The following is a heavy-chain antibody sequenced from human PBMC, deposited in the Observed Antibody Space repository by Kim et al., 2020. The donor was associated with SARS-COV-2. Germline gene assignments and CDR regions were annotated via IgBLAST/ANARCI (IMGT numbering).Heavy chain of an antibody. CDR2: ISSSSSYI. J-gene: IGHJ4*02. CDR1: GFTFSRYS. D-gene: IGHD4-17*01. V-gene: IGHV3-21*01. CDR3: ARDEETYGGDY. Sequence: GGSLRLSCAASGFTFSRYSMNWVRQAPGKGLEWVSSISSSSSYIYYADSVKGRFTISRDNAKNSLYLQMNSLRAEDTAVYYCARDEETYGGDYWGQGTLVTVSS.